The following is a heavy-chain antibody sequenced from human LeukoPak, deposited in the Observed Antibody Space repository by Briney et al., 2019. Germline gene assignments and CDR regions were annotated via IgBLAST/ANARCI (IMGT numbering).Heavy chain of an antibody. D-gene: IGHD4-17*01. CDR3: ARDPARGDYNNYYYYYYMDV. Sequence: SVKISCKASGGTFSSYTISWVRQAPGQGLEWMGRIIPILGIANYAQKFQGRVTITADKSTSTAYMELSSLRSEDTAVYYCARDPARGDYNNYYYYYYMDVWGKGTTVTVSS. J-gene: IGHJ6*03. CDR2: IIPILGIA. CDR1: GGTFSSYT. V-gene: IGHV1-69*04.